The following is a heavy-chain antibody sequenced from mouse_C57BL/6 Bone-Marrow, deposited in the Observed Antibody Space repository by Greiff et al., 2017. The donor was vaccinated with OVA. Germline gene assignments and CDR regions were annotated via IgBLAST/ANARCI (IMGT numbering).Heavy chain of an antibody. V-gene: IGHV1-76*01. CDR1: GYTFTDYY. D-gene: IGHD1-1*01. J-gene: IGHJ4*01. CDR2: IYPGSGNT. Sequence: QVQLKQSGAELVRPGASVKLSCKASGYTFTDYYINWVKQRPGQGLEWIARIYPGSGNTYYNEKFKGKATLTAEKSSSTAYMQLSSLTSEDSAVYFCARSGIYYWWFYAMDYWGQGTSVTVSS. CDR3: ARSGIYYWWFYAMDY.